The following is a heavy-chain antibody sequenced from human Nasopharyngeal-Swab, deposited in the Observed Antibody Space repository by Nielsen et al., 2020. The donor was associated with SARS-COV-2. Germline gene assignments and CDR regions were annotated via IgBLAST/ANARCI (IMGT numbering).Heavy chain of an antibody. CDR1: GFTFSSYA. D-gene: IGHD3-9*01. CDR3: AKDSTGAYFDRYFDL. J-gene: IGHJ2*01. V-gene: IGHV3-23*01. CDR2: ISGSGGST. Sequence: ESLKISCAASGFTFSSYAMSWVRQAPGKGLEWVSAISGSGGSTYYADSVKGRFTISRDNSKNTLYLQMNSLRAEDTAVYYCAKDSTGAYFDRYFDLWGRGTLVTVSS.